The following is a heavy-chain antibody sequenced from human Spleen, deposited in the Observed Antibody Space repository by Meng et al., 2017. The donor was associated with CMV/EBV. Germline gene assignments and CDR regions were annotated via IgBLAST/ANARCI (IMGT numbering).Heavy chain of an antibody. D-gene: IGHD3-3*01. J-gene: IGHJ4*02. Sequence: GSISSINWWSWVRQPPGKGLEWIGEIYHSGGTNYNPSLNSRVTISVDKSKNQFSLKLSSVTAADTAVYFCATLNDFWSGYYSESPVDYWGQGTLVTAPQ. V-gene: IGHV4-4*01. CDR3: ATLNDFWSGYYSESPVDY. CDR1: GSISSINW. CDR2: IYHSGGT.